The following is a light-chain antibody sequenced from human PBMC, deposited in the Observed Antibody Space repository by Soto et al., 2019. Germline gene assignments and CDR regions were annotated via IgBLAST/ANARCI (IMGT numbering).Light chain of an antibody. CDR3: QQSYKTPHT. Sequence: EIVLTQSPGTLSLSPGEGATLSCRASQSVGGTFLAWYQQKGGQAPRLLIHGASNRATGIPDRFSGSGSGTDFTLTISRLEPEDFAVYYCQQSYKTPHTFGQGTKLETK. V-gene: IGKV3-20*01. CDR2: GAS. CDR1: QSVGGTF. J-gene: IGKJ2*01.